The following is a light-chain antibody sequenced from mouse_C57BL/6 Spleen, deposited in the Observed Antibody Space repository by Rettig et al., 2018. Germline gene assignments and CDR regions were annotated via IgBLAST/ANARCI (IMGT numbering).Light chain of an antibody. CDR3: QQWSSNPLT. Sequence: QIVLTQSPALMSASPGEKVTMTCSASSSVSYMYWYQQKPRSSPKPWIYLTSNLASGVPARFSGSGSGTSYSLTISSMEAEDAATYYCQQWSSNPLTFGAG. V-gene: IGKV4-68*01. CDR2: LTS. CDR1: SSVSY. J-gene: IGKJ5*01.